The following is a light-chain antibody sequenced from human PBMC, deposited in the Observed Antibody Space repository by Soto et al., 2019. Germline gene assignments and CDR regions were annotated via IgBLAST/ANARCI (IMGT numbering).Light chain of an antibody. CDR3: EQYGSSPYT. J-gene: IGKJ2*01. V-gene: IGKV3-20*01. CDR2: GAS. Sequence: EIVLTQSPGTLSLSPGERATLSCRASQSVSSSYLAWYQQKPGQAPRLLIYGASSRATGIPDRFSGSGSGTDFTITISRLEPEDSAVYYCEQYGSSPYTFGQGTKLEIK. CDR1: QSVSSSY.